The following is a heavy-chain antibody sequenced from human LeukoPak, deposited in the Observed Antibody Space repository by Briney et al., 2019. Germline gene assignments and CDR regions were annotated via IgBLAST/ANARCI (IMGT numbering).Heavy chain of an antibody. D-gene: IGHD3-10*01. CDR2: INPNSGGT. Sequence: ASVKVSCKASGGTFSSYAISWVRQAPGQGLEWMGWINPNSGGTNYAQKFQGWVTMTRDTSISTAYMELSRLRSDDTAVYYCARSGLTYYYGSGSYSVDYWGQGTLVTVSS. V-gene: IGHV1-2*04. CDR1: GGTFSSYA. CDR3: ARSGLTYYYGSGSYSVDY. J-gene: IGHJ4*02.